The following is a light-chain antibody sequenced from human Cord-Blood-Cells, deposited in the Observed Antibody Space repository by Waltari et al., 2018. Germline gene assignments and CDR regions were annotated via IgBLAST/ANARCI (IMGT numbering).Light chain of an antibody. CDR2: DAS. J-gene: IGKJ1*01. CDR3: QQRSNWPT. V-gene: IGKV3-11*01. CDR1: LSVTSY. Sequence: EIVSTQSPATLSLSPGERATLSCRAILSVTSYLAWYQQKPGQAPRLLIYDASNRDTGIPARFSVSGSGTDFTHTISSLEPEDFAVYNCQQRSNWPTFGQGTKVEIK.